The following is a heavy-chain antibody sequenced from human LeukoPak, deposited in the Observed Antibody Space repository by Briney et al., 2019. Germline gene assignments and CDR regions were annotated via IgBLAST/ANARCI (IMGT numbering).Heavy chain of an antibody. CDR3: TRDPPPFP. CDR1: GFSFGDYA. V-gene: IGHV3-49*04. J-gene: IGHJ1*01. Sequence: PGRSLRLSCTASGFSFGDYAMAWVRQAPGKGLEWVSFIRSNSNGGAADYAASVKGRFTMSRDDSKSIAYLQMNSLKIEDTGVYYYTRDPPPFPWGQGTLVTVSS. CDR2: IRSNSNGGAA.